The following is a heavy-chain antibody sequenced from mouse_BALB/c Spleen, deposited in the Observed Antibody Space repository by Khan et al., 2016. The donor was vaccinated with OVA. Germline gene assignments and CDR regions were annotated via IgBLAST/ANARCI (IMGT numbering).Heavy chain of an antibody. D-gene: IGHD4-1*01. Sequence: EVMLVESGGDLVKPGGSLKLSCAASGFTFSSYSMSWVRQTPDKRLEWVASISRGGDYTYYPDSVKGRFTISRDNAKNTLYLHMSDLKAEDTAMCYCGDHLTGSFAYWGQGTLVTVSA. V-gene: IGHV5-6*01. J-gene: IGHJ3*01. CDR2: ISRGGDYT. CDR3: GDHLTGSFAY. CDR1: GFTFSSYS.